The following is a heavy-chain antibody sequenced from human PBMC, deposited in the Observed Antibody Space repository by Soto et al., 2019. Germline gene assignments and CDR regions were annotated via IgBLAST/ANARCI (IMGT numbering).Heavy chain of an antibody. V-gene: IGHV1-3*01. J-gene: IGHJ4*02. CDR1: GDTFTSYA. D-gene: IGHD6-19*01. CDR3: ARDATTASVAGRGAFDY. CDR2: INAGNGNT. Sequence: ASVKVSCKASGDTFTSYAMHWVRQAPGQRLEWMGWINAGNGNTKYSQKFQGRVTITRDTSASTAYMELSSLRSEDTAVYYCARDATTASVAGRGAFDYWGQGTLVTVSS.